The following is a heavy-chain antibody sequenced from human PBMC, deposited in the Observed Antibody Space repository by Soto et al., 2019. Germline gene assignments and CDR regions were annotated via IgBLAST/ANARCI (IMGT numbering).Heavy chain of an antibody. Sequence: QVQLVQSGAEVKKPGASVKVSCKASGYTFTSYAMHWVRQAPGQRLEWMGWINAGNGNTKYSQKLQGRVTITRDTSASTAYMELSSLRSEDTAVYYRARTVGYYYGMDVWGQGTKVTVSS. D-gene: IGHD4-17*01. CDR2: INAGNGNT. CDR3: ARTVGYYYGMDV. J-gene: IGHJ6*02. CDR1: GYTFTSYA. V-gene: IGHV1-3*01.